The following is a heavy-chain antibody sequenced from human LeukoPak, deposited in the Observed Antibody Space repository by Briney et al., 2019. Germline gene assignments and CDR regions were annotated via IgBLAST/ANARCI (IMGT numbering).Heavy chain of an antibody. CDR3: AKDLNGYYKAIDY. D-gene: IGHD3-9*01. CDR1: GLIFSSYA. CDR2: VSGSGKNT. V-gene: IGHV3-23*01. Sequence: GGSLRLSCAASGLIFSSYAMSWVRQAPGKGLEWVSSVSGSGKNTYYADSVKGRFTISRDNSKNTLHLQMNSLRAEDTAVYFCAKDLNGYYKAIDYWGQGTLVTVSS. J-gene: IGHJ4*02.